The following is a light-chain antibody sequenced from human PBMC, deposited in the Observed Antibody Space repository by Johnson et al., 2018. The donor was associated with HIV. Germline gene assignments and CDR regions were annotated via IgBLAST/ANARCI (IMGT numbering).Light chain of an antibody. Sequence: QSVLTQPPSVSAAPGQRVTISCSGRGSNIGSHYVSWYQQLPGTAPKLLIFENDKRPSGIPDRFSGSKSGTSATLGITGPPAGDEADYYCGTWDNRLSSGYFFGTGTNGPVL. CDR1: GSNIGSHY. J-gene: IGLJ1*01. CDR2: END. V-gene: IGLV1-51*02. CDR3: GTWDNRLSSGYF.